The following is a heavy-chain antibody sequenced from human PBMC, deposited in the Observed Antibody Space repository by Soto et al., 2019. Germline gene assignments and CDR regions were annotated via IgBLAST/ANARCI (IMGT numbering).Heavy chain of an antibody. CDR3: AFPREGQWLVFDH. Sequence: GGSLRLSCVVSGFTFSDFGMHWVRQSPGEGLAWVASISKDGLDRYYSESVKGRFTISRDDSNNTVFLQMNSLKVEDTAAYFFAFPREGQWLVFDHWGQRTLVTVSS. J-gene: IGHJ4*02. CDR1: GFTFSDFG. D-gene: IGHD6-19*01. CDR2: ISKDGLDR. V-gene: IGHV3-30*19.